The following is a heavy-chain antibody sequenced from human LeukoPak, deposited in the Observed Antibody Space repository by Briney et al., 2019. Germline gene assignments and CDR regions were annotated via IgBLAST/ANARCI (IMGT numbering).Heavy chain of an antibody. D-gene: IGHD2-21*02. V-gene: IGHV1-69*01. CDR2: IIPIFGTA. CDR1: GGTFSSYA. CDR3: ARGLVVTAPWAFDI. Sequence: ASVKVSCKASGGTFSSYAISWVRQAPGQGLEWMGGIIPIFGTANYAQKFQGRVTITADESTSTAYMELSSLRSEDTAVYYCARGLVVTAPWAFDIWGQGTMVTVSS. J-gene: IGHJ3*02.